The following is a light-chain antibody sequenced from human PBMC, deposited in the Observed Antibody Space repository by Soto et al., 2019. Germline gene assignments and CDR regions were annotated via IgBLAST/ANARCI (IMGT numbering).Light chain of an antibody. CDR1: QSVNSN. CDR2: SAS. Sequence: EIALTQSPGTLSLSAGERATLSCRASQSVNSNLAWYQQKPGQAPRLLIYSASTGATGIPARFSGSGAGTEFTLTVSSLQSEDFAVYYCQQFNNWPWTFGQGTKVDI. J-gene: IGKJ1*01. CDR3: QQFNNWPWT. V-gene: IGKV3-15*01.